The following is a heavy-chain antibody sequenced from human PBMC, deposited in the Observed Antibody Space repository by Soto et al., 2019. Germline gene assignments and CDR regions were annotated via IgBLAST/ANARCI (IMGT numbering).Heavy chain of an antibody. CDR2: MNAANGNA. CDR3: ARAVGIGVTGLDL. D-gene: IGHD1-26*01. Sequence: QERLVQSGAELRRPGASVKISCRASGYNFPSSNVNWVRQASGQGPEWLGWMNAANGNAAFERDFQGGITMTPDVSTDPAYLERGGLSSGDTAMYYCARAVGIGVTGLDLWGPGTFVTVS. J-gene: IGHJ5*02. V-gene: IGHV1-8*01. CDR1: GYNFPSSN.